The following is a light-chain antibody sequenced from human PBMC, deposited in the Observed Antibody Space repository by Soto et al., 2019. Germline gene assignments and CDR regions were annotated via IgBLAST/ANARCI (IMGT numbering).Light chain of an antibody. CDR1: QGIASL. Sequence: DIQLTQSPSFLSASVGDRVTITCRASQGIASLLAWYQQEPGKAPKVLIYAASTLEGGVPSRFSGSGSGTEFTLTISSLQPEHLATYYCQQLNSYPRTFGQGTKVEIK. CDR3: QQLNSYPRT. CDR2: AAS. V-gene: IGKV1-9*01. J-gene: IGKJ1*01.